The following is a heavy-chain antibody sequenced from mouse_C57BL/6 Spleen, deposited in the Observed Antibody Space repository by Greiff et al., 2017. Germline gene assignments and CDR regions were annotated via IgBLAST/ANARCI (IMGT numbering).Heavy chain of an antibody. CDR3: ARGNDGYYVPYCDAMGY. V-gene: IGHV1-64*01. J-gene: IGHJ4*01. Sequence: QVQLQQPGAELVKPGASVKLSCKASGYTFTSYWMHWVKQRPGQGLEWIGMIYPNSGSTNYNEKFKSKATLTVDKSSSTAYMQLSSLTSEDSAVYYCARGNDGYYVPYCDAMGYWGQGTSVTVSS. CDR2: IYPNSGST. CDR1: GYTFTSYW. D-gene: IGHD2-3*01.